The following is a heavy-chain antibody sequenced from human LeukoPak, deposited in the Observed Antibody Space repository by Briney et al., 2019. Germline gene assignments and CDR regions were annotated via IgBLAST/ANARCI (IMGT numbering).Heavy chain of an antibody. V-gene: IGHV1-69*13. CDR1: GGTFSSYA. J-gene: IGHJ6*02. Sequence: GASVKVSCKASGGTFSSYAISWVRQAPGQGLEWMGGIIPIFGTANYAQKFQGRVTITADESTSTGYMELSSLRSEDTAVYYCASEMKDIVVVPAAHYYYGMDVWGQGTTVTVSS. CDR3: ASEMKDIVVVPAAHYYYGMDV. CDR2: IIPIFGTA. D-gene: IGHD2-2*01.